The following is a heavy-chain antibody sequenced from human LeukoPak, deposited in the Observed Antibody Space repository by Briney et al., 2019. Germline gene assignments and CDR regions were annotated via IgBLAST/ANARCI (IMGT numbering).Heavy chain of an antibody. CDR2: ISTSSNYI. CDR1: GFTFSTYN. Sequence: PGGXLRLSCAASGFTFSTYNMNWVRQAPGKGPEWVSSISTSSNYIYYADSVKGGFTISRDNAKNSLYLQMNSLRVEDTDVYYCARDVGAAAPDAFDIWGQGTMVTVSS. V-gene: IGHV3-21*01. D-gene: IGHD1-26*01. J-gene: IGHJ3*02. CDR3: ARDVGAAAPDAFDI.